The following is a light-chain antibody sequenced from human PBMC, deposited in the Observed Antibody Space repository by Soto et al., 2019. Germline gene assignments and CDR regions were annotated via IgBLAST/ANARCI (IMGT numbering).Light chain of an antibody. V-gene: IGLV2-8*01. CDR2: GVN. CDR3: GSYAGSNNLGV. Sequence: QSVLTQPPSASGSPGQSVSISCTGTSSDIGNYDFVSWYQHHPGKAPKLMIYGVNKRPSGVPDRFAGSKSGNTASLTVSGLQPEDESDSYCGSYAGSNNLGVFGGGTQLTVL. CDR1: SSDIGNYDF. J-gene: IGLJ3*02.